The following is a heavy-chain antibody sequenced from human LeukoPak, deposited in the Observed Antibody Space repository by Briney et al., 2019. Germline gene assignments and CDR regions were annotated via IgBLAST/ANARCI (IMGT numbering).Heavy chain of an antibody. Sequence: PSETLSLTCTVSGDSISSNIYYWGWIRQPPGKGLEWIGSIYYTGKTYSNPSLKSRLTMSVDTSKNQFSLKMRAVTAADTAIYYCARSEINDYMRFWGQGILVTVSS. CDR1: GDSISSNIYY. CDR2: IYYTGKT. J-gene: IGHJ4*02. CDR3: ARSEINDYMRF. V-gene: IGHV4-39*07. D-gene: IGHD4-11*01.